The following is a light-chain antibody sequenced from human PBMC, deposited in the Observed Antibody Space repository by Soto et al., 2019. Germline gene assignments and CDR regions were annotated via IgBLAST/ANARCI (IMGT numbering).Light chain of an antibody. J-gene: IGKJ1*01. Sequence: EVVLTQSPATQSLSPGERADLSCRTSQSVSRTLAWYQQKSGQAPRLLIYDASNRATGIPTRFSGSGSGTDFTLTISSLEPEDFAVYYCQQRYNWPQTFGQGTKVEIK. CDR2: DAS. V-gene: IGKV3-11*01. CDR3: QQRYNWPQT. CDR1: QSVSRT.